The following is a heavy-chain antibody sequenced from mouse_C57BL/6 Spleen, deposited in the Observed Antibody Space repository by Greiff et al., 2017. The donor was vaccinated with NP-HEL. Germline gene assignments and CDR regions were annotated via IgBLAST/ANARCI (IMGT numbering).Heavy chain of an antibody. CDR3: ARYATAQATLAY. Sequence: EVKLMESGGGLVQPGGSLSLSCAASGFTFTDYYMSWVRQPPGKALEWLGFIRNKANGYTTEYSASVKGRFTISRDNSQSILYLQMNALRAEDSATYYCARYATAQATLAYWGQGTLVTVSA. CDR2: IRNKANGYTT. D-gene: IGHD3-2*02. CDR1: GFTFTDYY. J-gene: IGHJ3*01. V-gene: IGHV7-3*01.